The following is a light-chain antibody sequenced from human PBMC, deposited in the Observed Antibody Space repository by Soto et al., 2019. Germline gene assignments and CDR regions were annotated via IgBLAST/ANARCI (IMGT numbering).Light chain of an antibody. J-gene: IGLJ2*01. CDR2: DVS. Sequence: QSVLTQTASVSGSPGQSITISCTGTSSDVGGYNYVSWYQRHPGKAPKLIIYDVSNRPSGISNRFSGSKSGNTASLTISGLQAEDEADYYCSSYISSSIPVVFGGGTKLTVL. CDR3: SSYISSSIPVV. CDR1: SSDVGGYNY. V-gene: IGLV2-14*01.